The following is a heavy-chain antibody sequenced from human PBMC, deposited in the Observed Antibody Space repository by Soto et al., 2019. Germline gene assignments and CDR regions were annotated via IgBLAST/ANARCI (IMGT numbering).Heavy chain of an antibody. CDR3: ATSLVTSRARVDY. CDR1: GGSIYTGGFY. V-gene: IGHV4-31*03. D-gene: IGHD1-26*01. Sequence: SETLSLTCTVSGGSIYTGGFYWSWIRQLPGKGLEWLGYIYYTGSTQYTPSLKSRLSISTDTSDNQFSLRLNSVTAADTAVYYCATSLVTSRARVDYWGQGTQVTVYS. CDR2: IYYTGST. J-gene: IGHJ4*02.